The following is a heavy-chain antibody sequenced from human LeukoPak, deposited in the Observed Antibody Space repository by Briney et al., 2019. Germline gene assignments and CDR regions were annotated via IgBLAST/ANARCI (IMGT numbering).Heavy chain of an antibody. V-gene: IGHV3-53*05. J-gene: IGHJ5*02. Sequence: GGSLRLSCTASGISVSSTYIDWVRQSPGRGLEWVALIYGAGGTVYADSVKGRFTISRDNSKNVVYLQMNSLRAEDSAVYYCARDRAGTQSWVEFDLWGQGTLVTVSS. CDR2: IYGAGGT. D-gene: IGHD3-10*01. CDR1: GISVSSTY. CDR3: ARDRAGTQSWVEFDL.